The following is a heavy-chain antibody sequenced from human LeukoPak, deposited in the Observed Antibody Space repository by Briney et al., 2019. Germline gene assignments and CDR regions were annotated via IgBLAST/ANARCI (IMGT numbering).Heavy chain of an antibody. CDR1: GFTFSSHG. V-gene: IGHV3-30*19. Sequence: PGGSLRLSCAASGFTFSSHGMHWVRQAPGKGLEWVAVISNDGSKKDYADSVKGRFTISRDNSKNTLFVQMNSLRAEDTAMYFCVLGHYGGLFDNWGQGTLVTVSS. CDR3: VLGHYGGLFDN. D-gene: IGHD4-23*01. CDR2: ISNDGSKK. J-gene: IGHJ4*02.